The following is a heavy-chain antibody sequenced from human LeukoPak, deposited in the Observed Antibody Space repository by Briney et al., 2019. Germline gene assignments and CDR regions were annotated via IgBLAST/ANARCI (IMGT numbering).Heavy chain of an antibody. J-gene: IGHJ6*02. Sequence: ASVKVSCKASGYTFTSYDIYWVRQATGQGLEWMGWMNPNSGNTGYAQKFQGRVTMTRNTSISTAYMELSSLRSEDTAVYYCARVSGVVRVYYYYYGMDVWGQGTTVTVSS. CDR1: GYTFTSYD. CDR3: ARVSGVVRVYYYYYGMDV. CDR2: MNPNSGNT. D-gene: IGHD3-16*01. V-gene: IGHV1-8*01.